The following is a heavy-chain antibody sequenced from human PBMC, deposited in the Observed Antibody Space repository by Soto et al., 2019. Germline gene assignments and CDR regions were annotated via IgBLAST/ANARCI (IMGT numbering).Heavy chain of an antibody. V-gene: IGHV3-23*01. CDR2: ISGSGGST. J-gene: IGHJ6*03. Sequence: GGSLRLSCAASGFTFSSYAMSWVRQAPGKGLEWVSAISGSGGSTYYADSVKGRFTISRDNSKNTLYLQMNSLRAEDTAVYYCAKLVVPAAGAPYYYYYMDVWGKGTTVTVSS. D-gene: IGHD2-2*01. CDR1: GFTFSSYA. CDR3: AKLVVPAAGAPYYYYYMDV.